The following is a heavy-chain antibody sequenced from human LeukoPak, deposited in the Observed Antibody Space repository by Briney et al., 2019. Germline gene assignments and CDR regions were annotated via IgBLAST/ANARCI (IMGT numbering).Heavy chain of an antibody. D-gene: IGHD3-16*01. J-gene: IGHJ6*03. CDR2: MNPNSGNT. V-gene: IGHV1-8*03. Sequence: ASVKVSCKASGSTFTSYDINWVRQATGQGLEWMGWMNPNSGNTGYAQKFQGRVTITSNTSISTAYMELSSLRSDDTAVYYCARRGRGVYYYYMDVWGKGTTVTVSS. CDR3: ARRGRGVYYYYMDV. CDR1: GSTFTSYD.